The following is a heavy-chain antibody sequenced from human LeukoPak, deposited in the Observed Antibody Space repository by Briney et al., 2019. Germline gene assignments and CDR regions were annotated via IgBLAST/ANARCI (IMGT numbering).Heavy chain of an antibody. Sequence: ASVKVSCKATSRVSWVRQAPGQGLEWMGWIGTYGGDTYYAQKFQGRITVTTDTSTSTVYMELRNLRSDDTAVYYCARDLWNFYDDSGYNRDFDSWGQGTLVTVSS. J-gene: IGHJ5*01. CDR3: ARDLWNFYDDSGYNRDFDS. V-gene: IGHV1-18*01. CDR1: TSR. D-gene: IGHD3-22*01. CDR2: IGTYGGDT.